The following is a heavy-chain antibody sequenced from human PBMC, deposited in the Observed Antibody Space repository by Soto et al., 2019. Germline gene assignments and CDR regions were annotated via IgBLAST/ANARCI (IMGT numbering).Heavy chain of an antibody. J-gene: IGHJ5*02. CDR3: ARRDRSGFSYWLDT. D-gene: IGHD3-22*01. Sequence: SETLSLTCTVSGGSISIGDYYWSWMRQHPGKGLEWIGTIYFSGTTYYNPSLKSRVTISVDTSKSQFSLKLSSVTAADTAVYYCARRDRSGFSYWLDTWGQGTLVTVSS. V-gene: IGHV4-31*03. CDR2: IYFSGTT. CDR1: GGSISIGDYY.